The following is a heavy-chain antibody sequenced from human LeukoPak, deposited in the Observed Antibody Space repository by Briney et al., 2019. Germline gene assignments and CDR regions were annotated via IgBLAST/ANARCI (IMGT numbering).Heavy chain of an antibody. J-gene: IGHJ4*02. CDR1: GGSLRDYE. CDR2: INPSAFA. D-gene: IGHD1-14*01. CDR3: ARGPIDSDHDFDY. V-gene: IGHV4-34*01. Sequence: SETLSLPCAVYGGSLRDYEWSWLPQPPGGGREVISQINPSAFATYNPSLKRPVTISRDTSKNQISLRVTSVTAADTGIYYCARGPIDSDHDFDYWGQGSLVTVSS.